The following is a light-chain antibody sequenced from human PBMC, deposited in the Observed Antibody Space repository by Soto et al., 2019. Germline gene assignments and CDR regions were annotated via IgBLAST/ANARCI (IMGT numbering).Light chain of an antibody. CDR2: EVG. Sequence: QSALTQPASVSGSPGQSITISCTGTNSDVGSYNLVSWYQQYPDKAPKLMIYEVGKRPSGVSNRFSGSKSGNTASLTISGLQAEDEADYYCCSYAGSYTYVFGAGTKVTVL. J-gene: IGLJ1*01. CDR3: CSYAGSYTYV. CDR1: NSDVGSYNL. V-gene: IGLV2-23*02.